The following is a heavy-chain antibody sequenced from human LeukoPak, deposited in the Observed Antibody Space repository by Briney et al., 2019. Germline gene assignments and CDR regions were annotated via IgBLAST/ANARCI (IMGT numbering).Heavy chain of an antibody. CDR2: IIPILGIA. J-gene: IGHJ6*02. D-gene: IGHD5-18*01. V-gene: IGHV1-69*04. Sequence: GASVKVSCKASGGTFSSYAISWVRQAPGQGLEWMGRIIPILGIANYAQKFQGRVTITADKSTSTAYMELSSLGSEDTAVYYCARDNVDTAMVLYYYGMDVWGQGTTVTVSS. CDR3: ARDNVDTAMVLYYYGMDV. CDR1: GGTFSSYA.